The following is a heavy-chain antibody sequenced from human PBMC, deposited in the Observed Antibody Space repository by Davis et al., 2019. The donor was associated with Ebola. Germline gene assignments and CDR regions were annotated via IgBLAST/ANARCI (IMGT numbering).Heavy chain of an antibody. CDR1: GFSFKDSY. J-gene: IGHJ3*01. V-gene: IGHV3-11*01. CDR2: ISSSGNTI. D-gene: IGHD4-17*01. Sequence: PGGSLRLSCAASGFSFKDSYMVWIRKAPGKGLEWISYISSSGNTIYYADSVRGRFTISRDNAKESLYLQMYSLKVEDTAMYYCARRSPYGFHYRRAFDVWGLGTMVTVAS. CDR3: ARRSPYGFHYRRAFDV.